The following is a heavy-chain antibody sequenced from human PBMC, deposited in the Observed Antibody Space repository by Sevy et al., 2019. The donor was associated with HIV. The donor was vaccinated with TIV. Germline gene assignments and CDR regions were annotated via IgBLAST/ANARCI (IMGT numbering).Heavy chain of an antibody. CDR1: GGSFSGYY. J-gene: IGHJ4*02. D-gene: IGHD1-1*01. V-gene: IGHV4-34*01. CDR3: ARVKVQLGLDY. CDR2: INHSGST. Sequence: SETLSLTCAVYGGSFSGYYWSWIRQPPGKGLEWIGEINHSGSTNYNPSLKSRVTISVDTSKNQFSLKLSSVTAADTAVYYCARVKVQLGLDYWGQRTLVTVSS.